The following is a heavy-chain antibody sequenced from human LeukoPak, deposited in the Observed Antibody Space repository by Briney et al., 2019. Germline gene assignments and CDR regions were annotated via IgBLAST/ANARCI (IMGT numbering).Heavy chain of an antibody. D-gene: IGHD2-15*01. V-gene: IGHV3-33*01. CDR3: ARVIGWSLFDC. J-gene: IGHJ4*02. CDR2: IWYDGSKE. Sequence: GRSLRLSCAASGFTFSSYGMHWVRQAPGKGLEWVAVIWYDGSKEYLADSVKGRFTISRDNSKNTLYLQMSDLRAEDTAVYYCARVIGWSLFDCWGQGTLVTVSS. CDR1: GFTFSSYG.